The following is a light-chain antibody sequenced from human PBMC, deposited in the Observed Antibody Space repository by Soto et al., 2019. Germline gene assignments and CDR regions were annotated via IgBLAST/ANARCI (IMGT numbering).Light chain of an antibody. Sequence: QSALTQPASVSGSPGQSITISCTGTSSDIGGYNYVSWYQQHPGNPPKLMIYEVSNRPSGVSNRFSGSKSGNTASLTISGLQAEDVADYYCSSHTTNNTQVFGGGTKLTVL. CDR1: SSDIGGYNY. V-gene: IGLV2-14*01. CDR2: EVS. CDR3: SSHTTNNTQV. J-gene: IGLJ3*02.